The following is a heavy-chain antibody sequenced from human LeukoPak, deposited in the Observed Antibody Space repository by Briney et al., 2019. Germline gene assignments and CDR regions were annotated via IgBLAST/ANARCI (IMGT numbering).Heavy chain of an antibody. CDR2: IKSKTDGGTT. V-gene: IGHV3-15*01. J-gene: IGHJ4*02. CDR3: AKDRLAVAGTRPDY. CDR1: GFTFNNAW. D-gene: IGHD6-19*01. Sequence: GGSLRLSCAASGFTFNNAWMSWVRQAPGKGLEWVGRIKSKTDGGTTDYAAPVKGRFTISRDNSKNTLYLQMNSLRAEDTAVYYCAKDRLAVAGTRPDYWGQGTLVTVSS.